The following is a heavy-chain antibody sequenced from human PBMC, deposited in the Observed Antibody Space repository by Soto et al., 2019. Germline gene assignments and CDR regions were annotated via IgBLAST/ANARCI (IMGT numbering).Heavy chain of an antibody. Sequence: PSETLSLTCAVYGGSFSGYYWSWIRQPPGKGLEWIGEINHSGSTNYNPSLKSRVTISVDTSKNQFSLKLSSVTAADTAVYYCARWKFGATYYYGSGSPFDYWGQGTLVTVSS. V-gene: IGHV4-34*01. CDR1: GGSFSGYY. J-gene: IGHJ4*02. CDR3: ARWKFGATYYYGSGSPFDY. CDR2: INHSGST. D-gene: IGHD3-10*01.